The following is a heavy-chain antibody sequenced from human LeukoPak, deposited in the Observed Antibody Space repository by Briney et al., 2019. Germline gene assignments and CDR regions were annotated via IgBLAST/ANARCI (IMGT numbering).Heavy chain of an antibody. V-gene: IGHV4-61*02. CDR3: ARADCGGDCYQAYYFDY. J-gene: IGHJ4*02. CDR1: GGSISSNIYY. CDR2: IYTSGST. Sequence: SQTLSLTCTVSGGSISSNIYYWSWIRQPAGKGLEWIGRIYTSGSTNYNPSLKSRVTISVDTSKNQFSLKLSSVTAADTAVYYCARADCGGDCYQAYYFDYWGQGTLVTVYS. D-gene: IGHD2-21*02.